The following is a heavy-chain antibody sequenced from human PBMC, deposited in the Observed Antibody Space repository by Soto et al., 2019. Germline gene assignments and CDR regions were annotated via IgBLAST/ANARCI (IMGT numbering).Heavy chain of an antibody. Sequence: QVQLVESGGGVVQPGRSLRLSCAASGFTFSSYGMHWVRQAPGKGLEWVAVISHDGSNKYFADSVKGRFTISRDNSQNTLYLQMNSLRADVTAVYYCAKHLVAVSGYLHGMDVWGQGTTVTVSS. CDR1: GFTFSSYG. CDR2: ISHDGSNK. J-gene: IGHJ6*02. D-gene: IGHD6-19*01. CDR3: AKHLVAVSGYLHGMDV. V-gene: IGHV3-30*18.